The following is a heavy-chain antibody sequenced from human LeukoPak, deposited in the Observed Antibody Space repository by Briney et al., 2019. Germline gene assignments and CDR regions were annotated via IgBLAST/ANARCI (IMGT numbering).Heavy chain of an antibody. CDR1: GGTFSSYA. CDR3: ASPPDPLCGGDCYSYAFDI. J-gene: IGHJ3*02. D-gene: IGHD2-21*02. CDR2: IIPIFGTA. Sequence: GASVKVSCKASGGTFSSYAISWVRQAPGQGLEWMGGIIPIFGTANYAQKFQGRVTITADKSTSTAYMELSSLRSEDTAVYYCASPPDPLCGGDCYSYAFDIWGQGTMVTVSS. V-gene: IGHV1-69*06.